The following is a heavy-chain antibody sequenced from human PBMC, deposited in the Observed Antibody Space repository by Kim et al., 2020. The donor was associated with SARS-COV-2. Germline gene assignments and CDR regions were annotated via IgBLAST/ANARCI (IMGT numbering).Heavy chain of an antibody. CDR2: IRSKAYGGTT. V-gene: IGHV3-49*04. J-gene: IGHJ4*02. D-gene: IGHD3-10*01. Sequence: GGSLRLSCTASGFTFGDYAMSWVRQAPGKGLEWVGFIRSKAYGGTTEYAASVKGRFTISRDDSKCIAYLQMNSLKTKDTAVYYCTRDETGRVYNYWGQGTLVTVSS. CDR3: TRDETGRVYNY. CDR1: GFTFGDYA.